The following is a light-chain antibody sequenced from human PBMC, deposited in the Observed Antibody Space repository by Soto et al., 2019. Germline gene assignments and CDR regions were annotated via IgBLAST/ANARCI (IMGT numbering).Light chain of an antibody. J-gene: IGKJ1*01. Sequence: EIVMTQSPATLSVSPGERATLSCRASQSVDSKLAWYQQKPGQGPRLLIYGASSRATGIPARFSGSGSGTDVTRTISSLQFEDFGVYYCQHCSTWLWTFGQGTKVDIK. CDR2: GAS. V-gene: IGKV3-15*01. CDR3: QHCSTWLWT. CDR1: QSVDSK.